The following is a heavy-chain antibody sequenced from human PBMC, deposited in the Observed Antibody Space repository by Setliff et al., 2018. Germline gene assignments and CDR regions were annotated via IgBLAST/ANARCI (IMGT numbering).Heavy chain of an antibody. V-gene: IGHV4-34*01. CDR1: SGSFSGYF. Sequence: SETLSLTCAVYSGSFSGYFWSWIRQPPGKGLEWIGEIKQSGSTNYNPSLKSRVTISVDASKNXXSLKLSSVTAADTAVYYCARGIGGYXSRXRCSNXSWPWGQGXLVTVS. J-gene: IGHJ5*02. D-gene: IGHD2-15*01. CDR2: IKQSGST. CDR3: ARGIGGYXSRXRCSNXSWP.